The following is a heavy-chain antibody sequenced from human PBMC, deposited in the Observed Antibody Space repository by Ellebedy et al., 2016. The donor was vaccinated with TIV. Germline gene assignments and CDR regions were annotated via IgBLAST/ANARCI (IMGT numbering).Heavy chain of an antibody. D-gene: IGHD6-19*01. Sequence: GESLKISCAASGFTFGNYWMSWVRQAPGKGLEWVANIKQDGSEKYYVDSVKGRFSISRDNAKNSMYLQMNSLRDADTAVYYCARDQWLGRAYYFDYWGQGTLLTVSS. CDR2: IKQDGSEK. CDR3: ARDQWLGRAYYFDY. J-gene: IGHJ4*02. V-gene: IGHV3-7*01. CDR1: GFTFGNYW.